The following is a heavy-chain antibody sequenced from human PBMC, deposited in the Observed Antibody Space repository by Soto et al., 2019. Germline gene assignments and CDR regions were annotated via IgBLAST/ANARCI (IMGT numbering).Heavy chain of an antibody. Sequence: QVQLQQWGAGLLKPSETLSLTCAVYGGSFSGYYWSWIRQPPGKGLEWIGEINHNGSTNYNPSLKSRVTISVDSSKTQFALKLSSVTAADTAVYFCESRPLSIWGSYGYWGQGTLVTVSS. CDR3: ESRPLSIWGSYGY. J-gene: IGHJ4*02. CDR2: INHNGST. CDR1: GGSFSGYY. D-gene: IGHD3-16*01. V-gene: IGHV4-34*01.